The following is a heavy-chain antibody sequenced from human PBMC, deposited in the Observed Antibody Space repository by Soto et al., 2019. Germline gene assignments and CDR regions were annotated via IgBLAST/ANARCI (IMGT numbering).Heavy chain of an antibody. CDR1: GYTFTSYY. V-gene: IGHV1-46*01. J-gene: IGHJ6*02. CDR3: ARERKFDFWRKGLDV. D-gene: IGHD3-3*01. Sequence: ASVKVSCKASGYTFTSYYMHWVRQAPGQGLEWMGIINPSGGSTGYAQNFQGRVTMTRNISINTAHMELSSLRSEDTAVYYCARERKFDFWRKGLDVWGQGTTVTVSS. CDR2: INPSGGST.